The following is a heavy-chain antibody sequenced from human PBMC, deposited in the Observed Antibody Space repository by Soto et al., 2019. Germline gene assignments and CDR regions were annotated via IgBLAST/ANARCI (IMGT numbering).Heavy chain of an antibody. CDR3: ARDNDRPQLGGNYYYILDV. Sequence: QVQLEQSGAEVKKPGSSVKLSCKASGGTFRNSASSWVRQAPGQGLEWMGGIMPIFRTPDYAQKFQGRVTITADESTDTAYMELSGLRSDDTAVYYCARDNDRPQLGGNYYYILDVWGHGTTVTVSS. V-gene: IGHV1-69*12. CDR1: GGTFRNSA. J-gene: IGHJ6*02. D-gene: IGHD1-1*01. CDR2: IMPIFRTP.